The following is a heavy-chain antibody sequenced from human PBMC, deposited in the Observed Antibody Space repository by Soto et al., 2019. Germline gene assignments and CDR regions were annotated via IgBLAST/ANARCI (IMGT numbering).Heavy chain of an antibody. V-gene: IGHV3-30*18. Sequence: PGGSLRLSCAASGFTFSSYGMHWVRQAPGKGLEWVAVISYDGSNKYYADSVKGRFTISRDNSKNTLYLQMNSLRAEDTAVYYCAKDIEMGATYYYYYYGMDVWGQGTTVTVSS. D-gene: IGHD1-26*01. CDR3: AKDIEMGATYYYYYYGMDV. J-gene: IGHJ6*02. CDR2: ISYDGSNK. CDR1: GFTFSSYG.